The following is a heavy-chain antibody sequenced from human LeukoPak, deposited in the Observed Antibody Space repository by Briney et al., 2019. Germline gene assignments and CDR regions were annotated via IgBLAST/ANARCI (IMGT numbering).Heavy chain of an antibody. CDR3: AKDLGYIVVVLFDH. CDR2: INSDGSST. J-gene: IGHJ5*02. V-gene: IGHV3-74*01. Sequence: GGSLRLSCAASGFTFGSYWMHWVRQAPGKGLVWVSRINSDGSSTTYADSVKGRFTISRDNAKNTLYLQMNSLRAEDTAVYYCAKDLGYIVVVLFDHWGQGTLVTVSS. CDR1: GFTFGSYW. D-gene: IGHD2-2*01.